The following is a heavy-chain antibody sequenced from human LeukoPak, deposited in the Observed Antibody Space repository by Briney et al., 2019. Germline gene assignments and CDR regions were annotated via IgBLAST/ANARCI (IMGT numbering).Heavy chain of an antibody. CDR1: GFTFSSYW. J-gene: IGHJ3*02. CDR3: TRVLTFPGETYYYDSSGSQGAFDI. Sequence: GGSLRLSCAASGFTFSSYWMTWVRQAPGKGLEWVANMRQDGNEKYYVDSVRGRFTISRDNAKNSLYLQMNSLRAEDTAVYYCTRVLTFPGETYYYDSSGSQGAFDIWGQGTMVTVSS. CDR2: MRQDGNEK. V-gene: IGHV3-7*01. D-gene: IGHD3-22*01.